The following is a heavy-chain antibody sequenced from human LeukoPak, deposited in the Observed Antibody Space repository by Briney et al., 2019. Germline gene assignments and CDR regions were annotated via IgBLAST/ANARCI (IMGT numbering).Heavy chain of an antibody. D-gene: IGHD2-2*01. V-gene: IGHV3-7*01. CDR1: GFTFSSYW. J-gene: IGHJ3*02. CDR2: IKQDGSEK. Sequence: GGSLRLSCAASGFTFSSYWMSWVRQASGKGLEWVANIKQDGSEKYYVDSVKGRFTISRDNAKNLLYLQMNSLRAEDTAVYYCASLKAWSSTNSDAFDIWGQGTMVTVSS. CDR3: ASLKAWSSTNSDAFDI.